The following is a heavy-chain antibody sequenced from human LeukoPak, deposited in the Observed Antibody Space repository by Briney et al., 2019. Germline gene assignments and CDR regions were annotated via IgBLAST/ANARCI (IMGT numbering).Heavy chain of an antibody. CDR2: ISVFNGNT. D-gene: IGHD5-24*01. CDR1: GYTFTSYG. V-gene: IGHV1-18*01. CDR3: ARDIEQEMAKEDFDYYYMDV. Sequence: ASVKVSCKASGYTFTSYGITWVRQAPGQGLEWMGWISVFNGNTSEAQKFQDRVIMTADTSTGTAYMELRSLRPDDTAVYYCARDIEQEMAKEDFDYYYMDVWGKGTTVTVSS. J-gene: IGHJ6*03.